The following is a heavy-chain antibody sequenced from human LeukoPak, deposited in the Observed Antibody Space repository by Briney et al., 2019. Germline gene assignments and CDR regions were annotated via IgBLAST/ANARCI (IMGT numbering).Heavy chain of an antibody. Sequence: ASVKVSCKASGYTFTSYDINWVRQATGQGLEWMGWMNPNSGNTGYAQKFQGRVTMTRNTSISTAYMELGSLRSEDTAVYYCARARGYYYGSGTRGYYYYYGMDVWGQGTTVTVSS. CDR3: ARARGYYYGSGTRGYYYYYGMDV. D-gene: IGHD3-10*01. CDR1: GYTFTSYD. CDR2: MNPNSGNT. V-gene: IGHV1-8*01. J-gene: IGHJ6*02.